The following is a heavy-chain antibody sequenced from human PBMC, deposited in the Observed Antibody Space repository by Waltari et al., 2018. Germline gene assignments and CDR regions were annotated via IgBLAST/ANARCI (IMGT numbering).Heavy chain of an antibody. Sequence: QVQLPQWGAGLLGPSETLSLTCAVSGASFSDYYWGWVRQPPGKGLEWIGQIRHPGSTNYNPSLKSRVTISIDTPRSQFSLRLSSVTAADTALYFCTRGGNYDFWSHRPFVDPWGQGTLVTVSS. V-gene: IGHV4-34*01. J-gene: IGHJ5*02. D-gene: IGHD3-3*01. CDR1: GASFSDYY. CDR2: IRHPGST. CDR3: TRGGNYDFWSHRPFVDP.